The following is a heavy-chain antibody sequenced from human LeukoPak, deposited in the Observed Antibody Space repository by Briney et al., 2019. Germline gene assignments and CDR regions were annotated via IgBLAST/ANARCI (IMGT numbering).Heavy chain of an antibody. CDR1: GFTFSTYS. D-gene: IGHD3-10*02. Sequence: GGSLRLSCAASGFTFSTYSMNWVRQAPGKGLEWVSSISSSSSYIYYADSVKGRFTISRDNAKNSLYLQMNSLRAEDTAVYYCAELGITMIGGVWGKGTTVTISS. V-gene: IGHV3-21*01. CDR3: AELGITMIGGV. CDR2: ISSSSSYI. J-gene: IGHJ6*04.